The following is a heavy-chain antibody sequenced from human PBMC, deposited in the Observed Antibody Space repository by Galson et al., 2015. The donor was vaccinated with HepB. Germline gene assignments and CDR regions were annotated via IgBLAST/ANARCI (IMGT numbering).Heavy chain of an antibody. D-gene: IGHD5-18*01. CDR2: IYYSGST. Sequence: ETLSPTCTVSVGSISSSSYYWGWIRQTPGKGLEWIGSIYYSGSTYYNPSLKSRVTISVDTSKNQFSLKLSSVTAADTAVYYCAGDLYSHGREYWYFDLWGRGTLVTVSS. V-gene: IGHV4-39*07. CDR3: AGDLYSHGREYWYFDL. J-gene: IGHJ2*01. CDR1: VGSISSSSYY.